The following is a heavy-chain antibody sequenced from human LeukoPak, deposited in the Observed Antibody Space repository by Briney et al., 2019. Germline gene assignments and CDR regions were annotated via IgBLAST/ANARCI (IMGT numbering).Heavy chain of an antibody. CDR2: IYHSGST. CDR1: GYSISSGYY. J-gene: IGHJ4*02. D-gene: IGHD3-3*01. CDR3: ARVNYDFWSGYRSFDY. Sequence: SETLSLTCTVSGYSISSGYYWGWIRQPPGKGLERIGSIYHSGSTYYNPSLKCRVTISVDTSKNQFSLKLSSVTAADTAVYYCARVNYDFWSGYRSFDYWGQGTLVTVSS. V-gene: IGHV4-38-2*02.